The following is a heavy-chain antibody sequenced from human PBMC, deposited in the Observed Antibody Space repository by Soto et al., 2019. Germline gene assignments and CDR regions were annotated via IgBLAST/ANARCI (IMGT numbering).Heavy chain of an antibody. CDR2: IYSKAGKM. D-gene: IGHD2-15*01. Sequence: QVHLLQSGAEVQKPGASVKVSCKTSGYTFNDFGITWVRQAPGLGLEWLGWIYSKAGKMNFAPKLQNRVIMTTDTSTSTAFMELTSLTFDDSAIYFCARDIAFDIDYWGQGTLVPVS. CDR3: ARDIAFDIDY. V-gene: IGHV1-18*01. J-gene: IGHJ4*02. CDR1: GYTFNDFG.